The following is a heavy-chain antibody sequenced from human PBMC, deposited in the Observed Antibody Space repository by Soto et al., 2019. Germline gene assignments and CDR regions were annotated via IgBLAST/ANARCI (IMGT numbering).Heavy chain of an antibody. CDR3: ARKVAGVLFDY. V-gene: IGHV1-18*01. CDR1: GYTFSRYG. Sequence: QVQLVQSGAEAKNPGASVKVSCKASGYTFSRYGINWVRQAPGQGLEWMGWISGYNGHTDYAQKFQDRVTMTTDISTTTAYMELRNLNSDDTAVYYCARKVAGVLFDYWGQGTLVTVSS. J-gene: IGHJ4*02. D-gene: IGHD5-12*01. CDR2: ISGYNGHT.